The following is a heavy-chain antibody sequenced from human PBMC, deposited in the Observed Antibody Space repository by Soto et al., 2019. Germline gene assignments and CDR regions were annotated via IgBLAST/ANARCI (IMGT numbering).Heavy chain of an antibody. V-gene: IGHV4-4*07. CDR3: ARGPNWNYYYYGVDV. J-gene: IGHJ6*02. CDR1: GGSISNYY. CDR2: IYTSGRT. Sequence: LSETLSLPCTFSGGSISNYYWSWFRQPAVKGLEWIGRIYTSGRTNYNPSLQSRVTMSVDTSKNQFSLNLNSVTAADTAVYYCARGPNWNYYYYGVDVWGQGTTVTVSS. D-gene: IGHD1-20*01.